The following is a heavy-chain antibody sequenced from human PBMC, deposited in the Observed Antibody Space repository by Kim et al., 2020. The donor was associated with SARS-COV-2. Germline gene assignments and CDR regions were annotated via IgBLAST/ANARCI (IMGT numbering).Heavy chain of an antibody. V-gene: IGHV4-31*03. D-gene: IGHD3-22*01. CDR3: ARNIPYYYDSSGRGVFDP. CDR1: GGSISSGGYY. Sequence: SETLSLTCTVSGGSISSGGYYWSWIRQHPGKGLEWIGYIYYSGSTYYNPSLKSRVTISVDTSKNQFSLKLSSVTAADTAVYYCARNIPYYYDSSGRGVFDPWGQGTLVTVSS. J-gene: IGHJ5*02. CDR2: IYYSGST.